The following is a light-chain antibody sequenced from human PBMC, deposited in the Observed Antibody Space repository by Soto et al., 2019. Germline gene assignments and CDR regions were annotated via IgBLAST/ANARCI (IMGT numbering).Light chain of an antibody. Sequence: EIVMSQSPATRSVSPGEIAALSFIPSQSVSSNLAWYQQKPGQAPRLLIYGASSRATGIPDRFSGSGSGTDFTLTISRLEPEDFAVYYCQQYGRSPPWAFGQGTKVDIK. CDR2: GAS. CDR3: QQYGRSPPWA. J-gene: IGKJ1*01. CDR1: QSVSSN. V-gene: IGKV3-20*01.